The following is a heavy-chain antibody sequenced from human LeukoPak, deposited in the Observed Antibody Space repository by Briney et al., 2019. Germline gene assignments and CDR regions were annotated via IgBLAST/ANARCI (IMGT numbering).Heavy chain of an antibody. V-gene: IGHV1-3*01. CDR3: ARKCGSYLAFAFDI. D-gene: IGHD1-26*01. CDR1: GYTFTSYA. J-gene: IGHJ3*02. Sequence: ASVKVSCKASGYTFTSYAMHWVRQAPGQRLEWMGWINAGNGNTKYSQKFQGRVTMTRDTSISTAYMELSRLRSDDTAVYYCARKCGSYLAFAFDIWGQGTMVTVSS. CDR2: INAGNGNT.